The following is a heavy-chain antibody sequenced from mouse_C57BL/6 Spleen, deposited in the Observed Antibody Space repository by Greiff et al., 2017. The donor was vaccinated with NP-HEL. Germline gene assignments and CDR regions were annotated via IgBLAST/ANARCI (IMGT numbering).Heavy chain of an antibody. CDR1: GYTFTSYW. CDR3: ARSTTVDAMDY. CDR2: IDPSDSYT. J-gene: IGHJ4*01. D-gene: IGHD1-1*01. V-gene: IGHV1-69*01. Sequence: QVQLQQPGAELVMPGASVKLSCKASGYTFTSYWMHWVKQRPGQGLEWIGEIDPSDSYTNYNQKFKGKSTLTVDKSSSTAYMQLRSLTSEDSAVYYCARSTTVDAMDYWGQGTSVTVSS.